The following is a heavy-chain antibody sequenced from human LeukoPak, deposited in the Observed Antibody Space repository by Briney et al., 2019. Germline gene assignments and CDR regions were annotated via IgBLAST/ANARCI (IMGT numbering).Heavy chain of an antibody. CDR1: GFAFNTYA. Sequence: GGSLRLSCAASGFAFNTYAMHWVRQAPGQGLEGVALIWHDGSHKFYSNSVRGQFTISRDNSKNTVSLQMNNLRPEDTAVYYCARGIFGSGSYPDFWGQGTLVTVSS. CDR3: ARGIFGSGSYPDF. V-gene: IGHV3-33*01. CDR2: IWHDGSHK. D-gene: IGHD3-10*01. J-gene: IGHJ4*02.